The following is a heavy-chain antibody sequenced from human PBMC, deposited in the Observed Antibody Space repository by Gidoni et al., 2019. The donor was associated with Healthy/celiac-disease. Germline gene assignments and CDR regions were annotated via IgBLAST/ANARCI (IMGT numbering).Heavy chain of an antibody. CDR3: ARDRYSSSWSFDP. CDR1: GGPFSGYY. Sequence: QVQLQQWGAGLLKPSETLSLTCAVHGGPFSGYYWSWIRQPPGKGLEWIGEINHSGSTNYNPSLKSRVTISVDTSKNQFSLKLSSVTAADTAVYYCARDRYSSSWSFDPWGQGTLVTVSS. CDR2: INHSGST. V-gene: IGHV4-34*01. D-gene: IGHD6-13*01. J-gene: IGHJ5*02.